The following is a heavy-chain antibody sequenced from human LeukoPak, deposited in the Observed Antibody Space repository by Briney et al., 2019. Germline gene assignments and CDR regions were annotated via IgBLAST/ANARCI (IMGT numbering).Heavy chain of an antibody. V-gene: IGHV3-23*01. CDR1: GFPFSSYA. CDR3: AKFYDILTGYFDY. D-gene: IGHD3-9*01. Sequence: WGSLRLSCAASGFPFSSYAMSWVRKSPGKGLEWVSAISGGNGNTYYAYYADSVRGRFTISRDSSKNTLYLQMNSLRVEDTAVYYCAKFYDILTGYFDYWGQGTLVTVSS. J-gene: IGHJ4*02. CDR2: ISGGNGNTYYA.